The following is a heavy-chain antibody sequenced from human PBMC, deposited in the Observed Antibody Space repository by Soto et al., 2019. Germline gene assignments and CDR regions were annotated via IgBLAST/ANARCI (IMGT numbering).Heavy chain of an antibody. CDR1: GITLSSYW. CDR2: IRQEESGK. D-gene: IGHD1-1*01. Sequence: VQLVESGGGLVQPGGSLRLSCAASGITLSSYWMSWVRQAPGKGLEWVANIRQEESGKYYVDSVKGRFTITRDNAKNPLYLLVNSLRAQDTAVYSGAREKVPGRGDAAHIRGQWTMGTFSS. V-gene: IGHV3-7*03. J-gene: IGHJ3*02. CDR3: AREKVPGRGDAAHI.